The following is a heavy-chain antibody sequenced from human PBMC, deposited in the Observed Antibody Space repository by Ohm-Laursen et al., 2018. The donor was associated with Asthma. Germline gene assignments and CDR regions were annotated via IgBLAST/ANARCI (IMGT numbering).Heavy chain of an antibody. CDR1: GFTFSSYA. V-gene: IGHV3-30-3*01. Sequence: SLRLSCSASGFTFSSYAMHWVRQAPGGGLEWVALLSEDGSKKYYADSVNGRFTVSRDDSKNTLYLQMNSLRPDDTAVYYCARDVMEWYLPAFDFWGQGTLVTVSS. CDR2: LSEDGSKK. CDR3: ARDVMEWYLPAFDF. D-gene: IGHD3-3*01. J-gene: IGHJ4*02.